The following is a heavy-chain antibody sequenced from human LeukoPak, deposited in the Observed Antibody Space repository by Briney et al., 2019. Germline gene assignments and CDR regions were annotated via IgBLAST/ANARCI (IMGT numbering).Heavy chain of an antibody. Sequence: GSLRLSCAASGFTFSTYAMSWVRQAPGKGLEWVSAISTNSAGTYYADSVKGRFTISRDNSENTLYLQMNSLRGEDTAVYYCAKGSSGSRPYYFDYWGQGTLVTVSS. D-gene: IGHD6-13*01. V-gene: IGHV3-23*01. CDR2: ISTNSAGT. J-gene: IGHJ4*02. CDR1: GFTFSTYA. CDR3: AKGSSGSRPYYFDY.